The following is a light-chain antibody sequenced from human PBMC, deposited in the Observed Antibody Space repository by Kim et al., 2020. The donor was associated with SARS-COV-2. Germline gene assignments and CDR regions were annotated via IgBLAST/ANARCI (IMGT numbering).Light chain of an antibody. J-gene: IGLJ3*02. CDR3: ETSEV. CDR2: LEGSGSY. V-gene: IGLV4-60*03. Sequence: QPVLTQSSSASASLGSSVKLTCTLSSGHSSYIIAWHQQQPGKAPRYLMKLEGSGSYNKGSGVPDRFSGSSSGADRYLTISNLQSEDEADYYWETSEVVGGGT. CDR1: SGHSSYI.